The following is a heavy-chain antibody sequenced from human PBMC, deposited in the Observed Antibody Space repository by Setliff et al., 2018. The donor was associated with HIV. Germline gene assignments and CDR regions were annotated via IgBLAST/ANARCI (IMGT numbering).Heavy chain of an antibody. J-gene: IGHJ2*01. CDR3: ARSALWFGEADWCFDL. D-gene: IGHD3-10*01. CDR2: VHNSGST. Sequence: ETLSLTCTVSGGSISGGPSGSSNYYWGWIRQPPGKGLEWIASVHNSGSTYYNPSLKSRVTMSVDTSKNHFSLKLRSVTAVDTAVYYCARSALWFGEADWCFDLWGRGALVTVSS. CDR1: GGPSGSSNYY. V-gene: IGHV4-39*07.